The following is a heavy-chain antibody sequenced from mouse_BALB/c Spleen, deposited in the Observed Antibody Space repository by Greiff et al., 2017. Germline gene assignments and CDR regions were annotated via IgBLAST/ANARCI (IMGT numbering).Heavy chain of an antibody. D-gene: IGHD2-14*01. CDR3: ARAYRSYYFDY. CDR2: ISNGGGST. Sequence: EVQVVESGGGLVQPGGSLKLSCAASGFTFSSYTMSWVRQTPEKRLEWVAYISNGGGSTYYPDTVKGRFTISRDNAKNTLYLRMSSLKSEDTAMYYCARAYRSYYFDYWGQGTTLTVSS. J-gene: IGHJ2*01. V-gene: IGHV5-12-2*01. CDR1: GFTFSSYT.